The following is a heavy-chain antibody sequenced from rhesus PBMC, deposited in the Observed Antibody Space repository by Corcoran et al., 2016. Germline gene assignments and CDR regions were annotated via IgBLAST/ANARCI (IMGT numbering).Heavy chain of an antibody. Sequence: QVQLQESGPGLVKPSETLSLTCAVSGYSISSGYHWGWLRQPPGKGLEYIGYISGSSGSTYYNPSLESRVTISKDTSKNQFSLKVSSVTAADTAVYYCARQYSTAVSNWGQGVLVTVSS. CDR1: GYSISSGYH. CDR3: ARQYSTAVSN. D-gene: IGHD4-29*01. J-gene: IGHJ4*01. CDR2: ISGSSGST. V-gene: IGHV4-99*01.